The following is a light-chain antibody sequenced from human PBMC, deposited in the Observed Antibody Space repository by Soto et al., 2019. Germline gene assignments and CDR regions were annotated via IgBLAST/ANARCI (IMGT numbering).Light chain of an antibody. CDR2: AAS. V-gene: IGKV3-20*01. J-gene: IGKJ1*01. CDR3: QQYGSSPWT. Sequence: EIVLTQSPGTLSLSAGERATLSCTASQSVSSSYLAWHQQKPGQAPRLLIYAASRRATGIPDRFSGSGSGTDFTLTISRLEPEDFAVYYCQQYGSSPWTFGQGTKVDIK. CDR1: QSVSSSY.